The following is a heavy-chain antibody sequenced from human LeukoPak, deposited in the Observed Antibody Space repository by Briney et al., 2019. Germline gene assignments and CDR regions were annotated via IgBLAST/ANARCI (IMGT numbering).Heavy chain of an antibody. CDR2: INPNSGGT. V-gene: IGHV1-2*02. CDR3: AREGVRRYYSSGRPCVDV. Sequence: ASVKVSCKSSGYTFTVYYMHWVRQAPGQGLEWMGWINPNSGGTNYAQKLQGRVTMTTDTSTSTAYMELRSLRSDDTAVYYCAREGVRRYYSSGRPCVDVWGQGTTVTVSS. J-gene: IGHJ6*02. CDR1: GYTFTVYY. D-gene: IGHD3-10*01.